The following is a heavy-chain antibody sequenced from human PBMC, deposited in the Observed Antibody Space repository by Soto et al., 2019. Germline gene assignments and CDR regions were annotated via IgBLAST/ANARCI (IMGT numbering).Heavy chain of an antibody. CDR2: TDHSGNA. CDR1: GNSISSGSY. CDR3: ASAHLGFYSSSWNKGFSFDF. Sequence: SETLSLTCDVSGNSISSGSYWGWIRQPPGKGLEWIGTTDHSGNAYYNPSLKSRVTISIDPSKSQFSLKVLSVTAADTAVYYCASAHLGFYSSSWNKGFSFDFWGQGTLVTVSS. D-gene: IGHD6-6*01. V-gene: IGHV4-38-2*01. J-gene: IGHJ4*02.